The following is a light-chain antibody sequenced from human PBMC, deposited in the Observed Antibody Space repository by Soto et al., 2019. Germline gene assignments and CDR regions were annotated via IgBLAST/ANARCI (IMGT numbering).Light chain of an antibody. CDR1: SSDIGTYNY. CDR3: SSYTTTNTWV. V-gene: IGLV2-14*01. Sequence: QSALTQPASVSASPGQSITISCTGTSSDIGTYNYVSWYQQHPGKAPKLMIFEVNNRPSWVSNRFSGSKSGNTASLTVSGLQAVDEADYYCSSYTTTNTWVFGGGTKLTVL. CDR2: EVN. J-gene: IGLJ3*02.